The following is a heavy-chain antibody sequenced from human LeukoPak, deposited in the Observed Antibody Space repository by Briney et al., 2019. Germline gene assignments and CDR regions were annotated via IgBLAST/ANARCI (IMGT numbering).Heavy chain of an antibody. D-gene: IGHD2-2*02. V-gene: IGHV3-23*01. CDR1: GFTFGSYA. CDR3: ARDKIPHPPPTYAFDI. Sequence: GGSLRLSCAASGFTFGSYAMSWVRQAPGKGLEWVSGITGSGGSTYYAGSVKGRFTISRDNSKNTLYLQMNSLRAEDTAVYYCARDKIPHPPPTYAFDIWGQGTMVTVSS. J-gene: IGHJ3*02. CDR2: ITGSGGST.